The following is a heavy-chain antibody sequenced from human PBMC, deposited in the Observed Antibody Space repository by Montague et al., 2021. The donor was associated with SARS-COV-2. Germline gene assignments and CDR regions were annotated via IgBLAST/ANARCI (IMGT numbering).Heavy chain of an antibody. CDR1: GDSVPRNDIA. CDR2: TFYRSEWNY. D-gene: IGHD7-27*01. Sequence: CAISGDSVPRNDIAWNWFRQSPSRGLEWLGRTFYRSEWNYHYADSVKSRITIDPDTSKNQVSLQLRSVTPEDTAVYFCARVRHLGRGMGVWGQGTTVTVSS. V-gene: IGHV6-1*01. J-gene: IGHJ6*02. CDR3: ARVRHLGRGMGV.